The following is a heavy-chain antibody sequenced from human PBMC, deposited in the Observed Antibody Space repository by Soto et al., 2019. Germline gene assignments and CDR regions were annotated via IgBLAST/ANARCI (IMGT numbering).Heavy chain of an antibody. V-gene: IGHV1-69*12. CDR3: ARQPTVTPYYYYGMDV. CDR2: IIPIFGTP. CDR1: GGTFSSYA. D-gene: IGHD4-4*01. J-gene: IGHJ6*02. Sequence: QVQLVQSGAEVKKPGSSVKVSCKASGGTFSSYAISWVRQAPGQGLEWMGGIIPIFGTPDYAQKFQGRVTITAEESTSSAYMELSSLISEATAVYYCARQPTVTPYYYYGMDVWGQGTTVTVSS.